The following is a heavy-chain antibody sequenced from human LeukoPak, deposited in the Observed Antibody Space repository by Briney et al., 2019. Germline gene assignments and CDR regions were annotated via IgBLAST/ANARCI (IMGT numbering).Heavy chain of an antibody. CDR2: IYYSGST. V-gene: IGHV4-59*08. CDR1: GGSISSYY. D-gene: IGHD3-22*01. CDR3: ARPTYDSSGYYLDY. J-gene: IGHJ4*02. Sequence: SETLSLTCTVSGGSISSYYWGWIRQPPGKGLEWIGYIYYSGSTNYNPSLKSRVTISVDTSKNQFSLKLSSVTAADTAVYYCARPTYDSSGYYLDYWGQGTLVTVSS.